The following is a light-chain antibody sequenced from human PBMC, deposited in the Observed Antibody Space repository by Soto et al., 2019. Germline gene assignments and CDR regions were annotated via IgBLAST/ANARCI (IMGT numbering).Light chain of an antibody. Sequence: DIQMTQSPSSLSASVGDRVTITCRASQSISTYLNWYQQKPGKAPKLLIYDASNLQSGVPSRFSGGGSATDFTLTISSLHPEDFAAYYCQQSYNSPRTFGQGTKVEI. CDR2: DAS. J-gene: IGKJ1*01. CDR1: QSISTY. V-gene: IGKV1-39*01. CDR3: QQSYNSPRT.